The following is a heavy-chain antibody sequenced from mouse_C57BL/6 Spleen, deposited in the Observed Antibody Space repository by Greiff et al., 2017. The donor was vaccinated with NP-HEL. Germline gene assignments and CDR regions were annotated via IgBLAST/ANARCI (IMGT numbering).Heavy chain of an antibody. J-gene: IGHJ3*01. CDR2: IDPETGGT. CDR1: GYTFTDYE. V-gene: IGHV1-15*01. CDR3: TRSGYGNLFAY. Sequence: VQLQQSGAELVRPGASVTLSCKASGYTFTDYEMHWVKQTPVHGLEWIGAIDPETGGTAYNQKFKGKAILTADKSSSTAYMELRSLTSEDSAVYYCTRSGYGNLFAYWGQGTLVTVSA. D-gene: IGHD2-1*01.